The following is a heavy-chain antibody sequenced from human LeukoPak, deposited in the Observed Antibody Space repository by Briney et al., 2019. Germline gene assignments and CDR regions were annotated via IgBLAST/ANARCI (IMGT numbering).Heavy chain of an antibody. CDR3: AKGRITMVRGVITFDY. D-gene: IGHD3-10*01. CDR2: ISYDGSNK. Sequence: GGSLRLSCAASGFTFSSYGMHWVRQAPGKGLEWVAVISYDGSNKYYADSVKGRFTVSRDNSKNTLYLQMNSLRAEDTAVYYCAKGRITMVRGVITFDYWGQGTLVTVSS. J-gene: IGHJ4*02. V-gene: IGHV3-30*18. CDR1: GFTFSSYG.